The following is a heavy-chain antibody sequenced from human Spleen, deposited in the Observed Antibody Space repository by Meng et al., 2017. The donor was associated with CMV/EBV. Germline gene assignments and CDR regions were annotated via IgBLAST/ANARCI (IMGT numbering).Heavy chain of an antibody. Sequence: TCAVSGGSISSYYWSWIRQPPGKRLEWIGYIYNTGRTNYNPSLKSRVSISADTSKSQFSLKLNSVTAADTAVYYCARGDHYDMAQFDYWGQGLLVTVSS. CDR2: IYNTGRT. J-gene: IGHJ4*02. D-gene: IGHD3-22*01. CDR1: GGSISSYY. CDR3: ARGDHYDMAQFDY. V-gene: IGHV4-59*01.